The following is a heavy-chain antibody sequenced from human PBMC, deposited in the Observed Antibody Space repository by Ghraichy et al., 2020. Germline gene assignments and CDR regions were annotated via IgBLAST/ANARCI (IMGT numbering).Heavy chain of an antibody. Sequence: ESLNISCTVSGGSISSYYWSWIRQPPGKGLEWIGYIYYSGSTNYNPSLKSRVTISVDTSKNQFSLKLSSVTAADTAVYYCARRNGYSGYVVGWGQGTLVTVSS. CDR3: ARRNGYSGYVVG. V-gene: IGHV4-59*08. CDR2: IYYSGST. CDR1: GGSISSYY. D-gene: IGHD5-12*01. J-gene: IGHJ4*02.